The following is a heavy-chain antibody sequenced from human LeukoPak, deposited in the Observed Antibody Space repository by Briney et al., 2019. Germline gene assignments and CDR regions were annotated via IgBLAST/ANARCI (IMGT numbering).Heavy chain of an antibody. CDR1: GFTVSSNY. V-gene: IGHV3-53*01. CDR3: ARGPRYDSSGYPFDY. CDR2: LYSDGNT. J-gene: IGHJ4*02. Sequence: GESLRLSCAASGFTVSSNYMSWVRQAPGKGLEWVSVLYSDGNTYYADSVKGRFTISRDNSRNTLYLQMNSLRAEDTAVYYCARGPRYDSSGYPFDYWGQGTLVTVSS. D-gene: IGHD3-22*01.